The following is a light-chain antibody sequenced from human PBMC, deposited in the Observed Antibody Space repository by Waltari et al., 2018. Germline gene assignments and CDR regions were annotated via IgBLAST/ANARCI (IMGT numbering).Light chain of an antibody. CDR2: RDN. J-gene: IGLJ3*02. V-gene: IGLV1-47*01. CDR1: SSNIGSNY. Sequence: QSVLIQPPSASGTPGQRVTISCSGSSSNIGSNYLCWYQQLPGAAPKLLLFRDNQRPSGAPDRFSASKVGTSASRAIRGLRSEDEADYVCSTWDDSLSAWVFGGGTKLTVL. CDR3: STWDDSLSAWV.